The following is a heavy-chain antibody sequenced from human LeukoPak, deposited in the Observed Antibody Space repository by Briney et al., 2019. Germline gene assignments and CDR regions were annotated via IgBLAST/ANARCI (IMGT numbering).Heavy chain of an antibody. V-gene: IGHV3-30-3*01. J-gene: IGHJ5*02. CDR1: GYTFTSYA. CDR3: ARDSPITMIVVVDPPNWFDP. CDR2: ISYDGSNK. Sequence: SCKASGYTFTSYAMHWVRQAPGKGLEWVAVISYDGSNKYYADSVKGRFTISRDNSKNTLYLQMNSLRAEDTAVYYCARDSPITMIVVVDPPNWFDPWGQGTLVTVSS. D-gene: IGHD3-22*01.